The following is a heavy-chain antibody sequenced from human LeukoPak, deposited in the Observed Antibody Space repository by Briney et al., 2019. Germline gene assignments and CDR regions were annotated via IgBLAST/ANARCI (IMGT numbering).Heavy chain of an antibody. CDR2: ISSSGSTI. Sequence: PGGSLRLSCAASGFTFSSYEMSWVRQAPGKGLEWVSYISSSGSTIYYADSVKGRFTISRDNAKNSLYLQMNCLRAEDTAVYYCARAGGAAAGTWWFDPWGQGTLVTVSS. V-gene: IGHV3-48*03. J-gene: IGHJ5*02. D-gene: IGHD6-13*01. CDR1: GFTFSSYE. CDR3: ARAGGAAAGTWWFDP.